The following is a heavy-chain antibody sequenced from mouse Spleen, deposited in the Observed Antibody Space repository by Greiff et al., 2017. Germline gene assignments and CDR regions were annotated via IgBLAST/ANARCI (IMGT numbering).Heavy chain of an antibody. J-gene: IGHJ4*01. Sequence: EVQGVASGPELGKPGASVKISCKASGYSFTGYNMYWVKQSPRKSLEWIGYIDPYNGGTSYNQKSKGKATLTVDKSSSTAYMHLNSLTSEDSAIYKCARGYRGAMDYRGQGTSVTGPS. D-gene: IGHD3-1*01. V-gene: IGHV1S135*01. CDR3: ARGYRGAMDY. CDR2: IDPYNGGT. CDR1: GYSFTGYN.